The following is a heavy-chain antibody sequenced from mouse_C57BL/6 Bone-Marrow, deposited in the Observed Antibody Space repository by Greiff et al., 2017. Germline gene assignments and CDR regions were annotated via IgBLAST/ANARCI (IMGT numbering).Heavy chain of an antibody. J-gene: IGHJ4*01. CDR3: ARWLLGAMDY. CDR1: GYSITSDY. D-gene: IGHD2-3*01. Sequence: DVKLVESGPGLANPSQTLSLPCSVTGYSITSDYWNWIRKFPGNKLEYMVYISYSGSTYYNPSLKSRISITRDTSKNQYYLQLNSVTTEDTATYYCARWLLGAMDYWGQGTSVTVSS. CDR2: ISYSGST. V-gene: IGHV3-8*01.